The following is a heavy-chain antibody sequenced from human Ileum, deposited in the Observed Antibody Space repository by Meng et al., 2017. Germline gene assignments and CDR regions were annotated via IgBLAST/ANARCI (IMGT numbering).Heavy chain of an antibody. D-gene: IGHD6-13*01. J-gene: IGHJ4*02. V-gene: IGHV3-23*04. CDR1: GFTFSNYA. CDR2: VISSGRDT. Sequence: EGQLVESGGGLVQPGGSLRLSSAGSGFTFSNYAMSWVRQAPGKGLEWVSGVISSGRDTYYADSVRGRFTISKDNSKNMLYLHMNALRVEDTAIYYCAKETAAGGTPLLDYWGQGMLVTVSS. CDR3: AKETAAGGTPLLDY.